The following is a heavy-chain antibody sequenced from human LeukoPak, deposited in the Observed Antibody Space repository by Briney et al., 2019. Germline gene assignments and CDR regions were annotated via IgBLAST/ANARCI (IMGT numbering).Heavy chain of an antibody. CDR2: IYSGGST. CDR3: ARSRGYSYGLWY. J-gene: IGHJ4*02. Sequence: GGSLRLSCAASGFTVSSNYMSWVRQAPGKGLEWVSVIYSGGSTYYADSVKGRFTISRDNSKNTLYLQMNSLRAEDTAMYYCARSRGYSYGLWYWGQGTLVTVSS. CDR1: GFTVSSNY. V-gene: IGHV3-53*01. D-gene: IGHD5-18*01.